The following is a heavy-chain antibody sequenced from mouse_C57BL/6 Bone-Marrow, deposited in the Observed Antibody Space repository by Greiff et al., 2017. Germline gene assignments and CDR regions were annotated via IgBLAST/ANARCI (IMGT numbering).Heavy chain of an antibody. J-gene: IGHJ1*01. CDR3: ARREVRDWYFDV. D-gene: IGHD2-14*01. CDR2: ISSGGSYT. CDR1: GFTFSSYG. V-gene: IGHV5-6*01. Sequence: EVHLVESGGDLVKPGGSLKLSCAASGFTFSSYGMSWVRQTPDKRLEWVATISSGGSYTYYPDSVKGRFTISRDNAKNTLYLQMSSLKSEDTAMYYCARREVRDWYFDVWGAGTTVTVSS.